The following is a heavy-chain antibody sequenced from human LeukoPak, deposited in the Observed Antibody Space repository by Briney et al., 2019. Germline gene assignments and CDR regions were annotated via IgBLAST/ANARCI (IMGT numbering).Heavy chain of an antibody. CDR2: IIPIFGTA. CDR3: ARFLLGYFQH. Sequence: ASVKVSCKASGGTFSSYAISWVRQAPGQELEWMGRIIPIFGTANYAQKFQGRVTITADKSTSTAYMELSSLRSEDTAVYYCARFLLGYFQHWGQGTLVTVSS. V-gene: IGHV1-69*06. J-gene: IGHJ1*01. CDR1: GGTFSSYA.